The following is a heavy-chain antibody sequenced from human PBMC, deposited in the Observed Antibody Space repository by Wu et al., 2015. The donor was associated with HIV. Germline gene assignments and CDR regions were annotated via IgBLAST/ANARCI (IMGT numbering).Heavy chain of an antibody. CDR2: IIPMFGTP. J-gene: IGHJ6*02. Sequence: QVQLVQSGAEVKKPGASVKVSCKASGGSFRNYAINWVRQAPGQGLEWMGGIIPMFGTPTYAQKFQGRVTITTDESTSTAYMELSSLRSEDTAVYYCARVTSSAGYYYYGMDVWGQGTTVTVSS. CDR1: GGSFRNYA. D-gene: IGHD2-21*02. V-gene: IGHV1-69*01. CDR3: ARVTSSAGYYYYGMDV.